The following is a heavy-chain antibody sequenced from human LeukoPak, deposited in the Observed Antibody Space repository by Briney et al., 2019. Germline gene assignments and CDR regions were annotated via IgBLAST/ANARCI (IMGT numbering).Heavy chain of an antibody. D-gene: IGHD3-3*01. J-gene: IGHJ4*02. CDR1: GFTFDDYG. CDR3: ARIEAGYYDFWSGSNDF. Sequence: GGSLRLSCAAPGFTFDDYGMSWVRQAPGKGLEWVSGINWNGGSTGYADSVKGRFTISRDNAKNSLYLQMSSLRAEDTALYYCARIEAGYYDFWSGSNDFWGQGTLVTVSS. CDR2: INWNGGST. V-gene: IGHV3-20*04.